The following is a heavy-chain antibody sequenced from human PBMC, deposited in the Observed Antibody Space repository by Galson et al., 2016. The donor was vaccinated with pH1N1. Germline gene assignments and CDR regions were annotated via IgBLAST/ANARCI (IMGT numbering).Heavy chain of an antibody. V-gene: IGHV3-74*01. CDR2: INRDGGSA. J-gene: IGHJ4*02. D-gene: IGHD3-3*01. CDR1: GFTFSRYW. Sequence: SLRLSCAASGFTFSRYWMHWVRQAPGTGLVWVSRINRDGGSAIYADSVKGRLTISRDNAKNTLYLQMNSLRAEDTAVYYCATGEWYYFDYWGQGTLVTVSS. CDR3: ATGEWYYFDY.